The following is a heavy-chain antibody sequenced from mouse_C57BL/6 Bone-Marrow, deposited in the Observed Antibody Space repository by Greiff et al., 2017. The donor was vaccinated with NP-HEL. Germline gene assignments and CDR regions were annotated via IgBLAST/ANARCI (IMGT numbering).Heavy chain of an antibody. Sequence: QVHVKQPGAELVRPGSSVKLSCKASGYTFTSYWMHWVKQRPIQGLEWIGNIDPSDSATHYNQKFKDKATLTVDKSCSTAYMQLSSLTCEDAAVNYCARYVYYVGSSWYFDVWGTGTTVTVSS. CDR1: GYTFTSYW. D-gene: IGHD1-1*01. CDR3: ARYVYYVGSSWYFDV. J-gene: IGHJ1*03. CDR2: IDPSDSAT. V-gene: IGHV1-52*01.